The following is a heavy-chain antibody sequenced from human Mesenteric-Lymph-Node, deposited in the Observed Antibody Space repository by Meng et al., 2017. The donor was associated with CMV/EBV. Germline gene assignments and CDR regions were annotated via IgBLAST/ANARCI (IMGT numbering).Heavy chain of an antibody. J-gene: IGHJ6*02. Sequence: ASVKVSCKVSGYTLTELSMHWVRQAPGKGLEWMGGFDPEDGETIYAQKFQGRVTMTEDTSTDTAYMELSRLRSDDTAVYYCARDLELRVAGTRGLYYYGMDVWGQGTTVTVSS. CDR2: FDPEDGET. D-gene: IGHD6-19*01. CDR1: GYTLTELS. V-gene: IGHV1-24*01. CDR3: ARDLELRVAGTRGLYYYGMDV.